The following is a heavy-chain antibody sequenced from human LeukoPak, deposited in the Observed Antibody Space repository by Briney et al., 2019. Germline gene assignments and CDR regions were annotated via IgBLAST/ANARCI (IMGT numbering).Heavy chain of an antibody. Sequence: GGSLRLSCAASGFTFSDHYMDWVRQAPGKGLEWVGRTRNKANSYTTVYAASVKGRLTISRDDSKNSLYLQMNSLKTEDTAVYYCARGIAAAGKYDYWGQGTLVTVSS. CDR3: ARGIAAAGKYDY. CDR2: TRNKANSYTT. D-gene: IGHD6-13*01. V-gene: IGHV3-72*01. J-gene: IGHJ4*02. CDR1: GFTFSDHY.